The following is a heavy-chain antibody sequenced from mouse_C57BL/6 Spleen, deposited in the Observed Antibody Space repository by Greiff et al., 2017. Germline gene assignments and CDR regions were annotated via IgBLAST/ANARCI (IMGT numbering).Heavy chain of an antibody. V-gene: IGHV1-82*01. D-gene: IGHD1-1*01. CDR1: GYAFSSSW. J-gene: IGHJ1*03. Sequence: QVQLQQSGPELAKPGASVKISCKASGYAFSSSWMNWVKQRPGKGLEWIGRIYPGDGDTNYNGKFKGKATLTADKSSSTAYMQRSSRTSEDSAVYFCANYYGSSYWYFDVWGTGTTVTVSS. CDR2: IYPGDGDT. CDR3: ANYYGSSYWYFDV.